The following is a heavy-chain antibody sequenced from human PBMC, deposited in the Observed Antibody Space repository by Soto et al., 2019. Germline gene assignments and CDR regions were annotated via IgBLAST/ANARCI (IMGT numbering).Heavy chain of an antibody. CDR1: GGSIRSGGDYY. D-gene: IGHD2-15*01. CDR3: ARGWTAAAFDC. V-gene: IGHV4-30-4*01. J-gene: IGHJ4*02. Sequence: PSETLSLTCTVSGGSIRSGGDYYWSWIRQPPGKGLEWIGYIYHTGSTYYNPSLNSRVSISVDTSKNQFSLNLISVTAADTAIYYCARGWTAAAFDCWGQGTLVTV. CDR2: IYHTGST.